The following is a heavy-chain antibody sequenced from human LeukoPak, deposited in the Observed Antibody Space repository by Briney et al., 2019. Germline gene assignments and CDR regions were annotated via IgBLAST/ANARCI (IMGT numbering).Heavy chain of an antibody. J-gene: IGHJ4*02. V-gene: IGHV1-18*01. CDR2: ISAYNGNT. Sequence: ASVKVSCKASGYTFTSYGISWVRQAPGQGLEWMGWISAYNGNTNYAQKLQGRVTMTTDTSTSTAYMELRSLRSDDTAVYYCAGVSVGATMLAYFDYWGQGTLVTVSS. CDR1: GYTFTSYG. CDR3: AGVSVGATMLAYFDY. D-gene: IGHD1-26*01.